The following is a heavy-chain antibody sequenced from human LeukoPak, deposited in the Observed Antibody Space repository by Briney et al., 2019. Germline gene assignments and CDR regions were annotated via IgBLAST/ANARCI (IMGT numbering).Heavy chain of an antibody. J-gene: IGHJ4*02. CDR1: GGSISSYY. D-gene: IGHD3-10*01. V-gene: IGHV4-4*07. CDR2: IYTSGST. Sequence: SETLYLTCTVSGGSISSYYWSWIRQPAGKGLEWIGRIYTSGSTNYNPSLKSRVTMSVDTSKNQFSLKLSSVTAADTAVYYCARDPFDYYGSGSKQFPYWGQGTLVTVSS. CDR3: ARDPFDYYGSGSKQFPY.